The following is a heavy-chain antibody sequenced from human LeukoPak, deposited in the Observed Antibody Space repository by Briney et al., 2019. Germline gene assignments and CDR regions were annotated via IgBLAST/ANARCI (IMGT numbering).Heavy chain of an antibody. V-gene: IGHV4-31*03. D-gene: IGHD2-2*01. CDR3: ARSYCSSTSCYGGYYYYGMDV. CDR2: NYYSGST. Sequence: PSETLSLTCTVSGASISSGGYYWSWIRQHPGKGLEWIGYNYYSGSTYYNPSLKSRVTISVDTSKNQCSLKLSSVTAADTAVYYGARSYCSSTSCYGGYYYYGMDVWGQGTTVTVSS. CDR1: GASISSGGYY. J-gene: IGHJ6*02.